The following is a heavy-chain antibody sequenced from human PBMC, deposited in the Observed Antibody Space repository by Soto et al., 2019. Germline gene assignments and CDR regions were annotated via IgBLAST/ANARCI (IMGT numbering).Heavy chain of an antibody. V-gene: IGHV4-59*08. J-gene: IGHJ3*02. Sequence: QVQLQESGPGLVKPSETLSLTCTVSGGSISSYYWSWIRQPPGKGLEWIGYIYYSGSTNYNPSLRSRVTISVHTSKNQVSLKLSSVTAADTAVYYCARGVVGASPPDAFDIWGQGTMVTVSS. CDR1: GGSISSYY. CDR3: ARGVVGASPPDAFDI. CDR2: IYYSGST. D-gene: IGHD1-26*01.